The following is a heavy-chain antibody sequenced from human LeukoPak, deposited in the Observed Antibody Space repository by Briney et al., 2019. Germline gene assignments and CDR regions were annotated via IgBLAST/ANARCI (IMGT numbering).Heavy chain of an antibody. CDR2: IKQDGSEK. V-gene: IGHV3-7*01. CDR1: GFNFSSYW. CDR3: GRDGWKGYYGSGSYSYGMDV. Sequence: GGSLRLSCAASGFNFSSYWMSWVRQAPGKGLEWVANIKQDGSEKYYVDSVKGRFTISRDNAKNSLYLQMNSLRAEDTAVYYCGRDGWKGYYGSGSYSYGMDVWGQGTTVTVSS. D-gene: IGHD3-10*01. J-gene: IGHJ6*02.